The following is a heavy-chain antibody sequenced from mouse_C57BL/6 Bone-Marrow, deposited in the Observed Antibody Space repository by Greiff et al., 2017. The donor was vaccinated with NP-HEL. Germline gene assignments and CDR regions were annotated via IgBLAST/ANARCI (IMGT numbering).Heavy chain of an antibody. Sequence: QVQLQQSGPELVKPGASVKISCKASGYAFSSSWMNWVKQRPGKGLEWIGRICPGDGDTNYNGKFKGKATLTAHKSSSTAYMQLSSLTSEDSAVYFCATHYYGSNWYFDVWGTGTTVTVSS. CDR3: ATHYYGSNWYFDV. CDR2: ICPGDGDT. J-gene: IGHJ1*03. V-gene: IGHV1-82*01. D-gene: IGHD1-1*01. CDR1: GYAFSSSW.